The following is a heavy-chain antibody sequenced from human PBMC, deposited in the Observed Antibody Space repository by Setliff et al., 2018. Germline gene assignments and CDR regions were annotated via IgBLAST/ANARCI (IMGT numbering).Heavy chain of an antibody. Sequence: ASVKVSCKASGGTFSSYGISWVRQAPGQGLEWMGWISVYNGDTNYPQRPQDRLTVTADTSTKTIYMELRSLTSDDTAVYFCTRSRGPRVVLAADFDFWGQGTLVTVSS. CDR2: ISVYNGDT. CDR3: TRSRGPRVVLAADFDF. V-gene: IGHV1-18*01. CDR1: GGTFSSYG. J-gene: IGHJ4*02. D-gene: IGHD3-16*01.